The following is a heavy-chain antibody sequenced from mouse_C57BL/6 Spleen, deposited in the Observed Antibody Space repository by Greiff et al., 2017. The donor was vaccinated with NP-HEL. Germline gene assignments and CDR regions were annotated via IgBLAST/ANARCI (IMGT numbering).Heavy chain of an antibody. Sequence: QVQLKQPGAELVMPGASVKLSCKASGYTFTSYWMHWVKQRPGQGLEWIGEIDPSDSYTNYNQKFKGKSTLTVDKSSSTAYMQLSSLTSEDSAVYYCARQDGYYLWFAYWGQGTLVTVSA. CDR3: ARQDGYYLWFAY. J-gene: IGHJ3*01. CDR2: IDPSDSYT. V-gene: IGHV1-69*01. D-gene: IGHD2-3*01. CDR1: GYTFTSYW.